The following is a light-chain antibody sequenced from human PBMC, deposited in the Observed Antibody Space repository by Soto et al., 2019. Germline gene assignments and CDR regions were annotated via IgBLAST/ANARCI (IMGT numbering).Light chain of an antibody. CDR3: GSYTGTIYV. CDR1: SGDVGVYKF. J-gene: IGLJ1*01. CDR2: EVS. Sequence: QPALTQPASVSGSPGQSITISCTGTSGDVGVYKFVSWYQQHPGKAPKLIIYEVSNRPSGVSSRFSGSMSGNTASLTISGLQAEDEADYYCGSYTGTIYVFGTGTKVTVL. V-gene: IGLV2-14*01.